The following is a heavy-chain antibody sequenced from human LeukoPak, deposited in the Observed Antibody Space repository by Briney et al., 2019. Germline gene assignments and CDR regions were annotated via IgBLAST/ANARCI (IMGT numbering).Heavy chain of an antibody. V-gene: IGHV3-49*04. CDR2: IRSKAYGGTT. CDR3: SRGYCSGGSCYFDFDY. J-gene: IGHJ4*02. Sequence: GGSLRLSCTAAGFTFGDYGMSWVRQAPGKGLEWVGFIRSKAYGGTTEYAASVKGRFTISRDDSKSIAYLQMNSLKTEDTAVYYCSRGYCSGGSCYFDFDYWGQGTLVTVSS. D-gene: IGHD2-15*01. CDR1: GFTFGDYG.